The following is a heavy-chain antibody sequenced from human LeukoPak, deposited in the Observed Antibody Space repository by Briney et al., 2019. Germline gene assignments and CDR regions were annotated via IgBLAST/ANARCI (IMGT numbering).Heavy chain of an antibody. D-gene: IGHD2-15*01. CDR2: ISGSGDNT. CDR1: GFTFSSYA. J-gene: IGHJ4*02. CDR3: AKDGDLGYCSGGSCYSAY. V-gene: IGHV3-23*01. Sequence: PGGSLRLSCAASGFTFSSYAMSWVRQAPGKGLEWASAISGSGDNTYYADSVKGRFTISRDNSKNTLYLQMNSLRAEDTAVYFCAKDGDLGYCSGGSCYSAYRGQGTLVTVSS.